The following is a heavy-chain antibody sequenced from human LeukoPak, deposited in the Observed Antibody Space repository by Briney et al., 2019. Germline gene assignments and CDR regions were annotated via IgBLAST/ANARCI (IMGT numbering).Heavy chain of an antibody. CDR2: ISGGSDGTT. CDR1: GFTVSTYA. D-gene: IGHD4/OR15-4a*01. J-gene: IGHJ4*02. CDR3: AKDQGRDYAPLGSATHFY. Sequence: PGGSLRLSCAASGFTVSTYAMSWVRQTPGKGLEWVSSISGGSDGTTKYADSVKGRFSMSRDTSKNTLFLQLSNLRAEDTAVYYYAKDQGRDYAPLGSATHFYWGQGTQVAVSS. V-gene: IGHV3-23*01.